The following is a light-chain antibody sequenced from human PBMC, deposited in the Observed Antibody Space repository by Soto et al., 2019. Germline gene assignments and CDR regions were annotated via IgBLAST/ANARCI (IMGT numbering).Light chain of an antibody. Sequence: EMLLTQSPATLSLAPGERATLSCRASQSVSRHLAWYQQKPGQAPRLLIYDASNRATGIPARFSGSGSGTDFTLTISSLEPEDFAVYYCQQRNNWPPVTFGGGTKVDIK. V-gene: IGKV3-11*01. CDR1: QSVSRH. CDR3: QQRNNWPPVT. J-gene: IGKJ4*01. CDR2: DAS.